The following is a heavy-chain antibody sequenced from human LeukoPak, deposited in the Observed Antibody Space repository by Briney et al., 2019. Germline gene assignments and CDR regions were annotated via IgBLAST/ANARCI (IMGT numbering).Heavy chain of an antibody. CDR3: AKLGELETLDP. CDR2: IYPGDSDT. J-gene: IGHJ5*02. D-gene: IGHD3-10*01. V-gene: IGHV5-51*01. Sequence: GESLKISCKGSGYNFTTYWIGWVRQMPGKGLEWMGIIYPGDSDTRYSPSFQGQVTISADKSISTTYLQWSSLKASDTAMYYCAKLGELETLDPWGQGTLVTVSS. CDR1: GYNFTTYW.